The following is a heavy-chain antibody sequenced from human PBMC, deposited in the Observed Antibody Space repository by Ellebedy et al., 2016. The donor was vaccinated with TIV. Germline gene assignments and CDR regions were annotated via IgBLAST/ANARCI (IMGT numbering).Heavy chain of an antibody. CDR2: IYTSGST. D-gene: IGHD6-13*01. CDR1: GGSISSYY. CDR3: ARDDPRGSSWFSVFDY. V-gene: IGHV4-4*07. J-gene: IGHJ4*02. Sequence: SETLSLXXTVSGGSISSYYWSWIRQPAGKGLEWIGRIYTSGSTNYNPSLKSRVTMSVDTSKNQFSLKLSSVTAADTAVYYCARDDPRGSSWFSVFDYWGQGTLVTVSS.